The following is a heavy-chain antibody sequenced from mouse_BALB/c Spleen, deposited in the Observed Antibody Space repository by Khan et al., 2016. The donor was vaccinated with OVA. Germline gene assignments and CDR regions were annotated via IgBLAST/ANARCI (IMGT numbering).Heavy chain of an antibody. Sequence: QVQLKQSGAELERPGASVKMSCKASGYTFTSYTMHWVKQRPGQGLEWIGYINPSTDYTNYNQKFKDKATLTADKSSSTAYMQLSSLPSEDSAVYYCAGSGAYYSSRAWFAFWGQGTLVTVSA. CDR3: AGSGAYYSSRAWFAF. CDR1: GYTFTSYT. CDR2: INPSTDYT. D-gene: IGHD1-1*01. J-gene: IGHJ3*01. V-gene: IGHV1-4*01.